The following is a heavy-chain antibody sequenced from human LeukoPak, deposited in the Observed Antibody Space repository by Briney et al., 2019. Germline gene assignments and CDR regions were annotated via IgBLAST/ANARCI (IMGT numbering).Heavy chain of an antibody. J-gene: IGHJ6*03. Sequence: SETLSLTCAVSGGSISSGGYSWSWIRQPPGKGLEWIGYIYYSGSTYYNPSLKSRVTISVDTSKNQFSLKLSSVTAADTAVYYCARGRRDGYTLYYMDVWGKGTTVTFSS. CDR3: ARGRRDGYTLYYMDV. V-gene: IGHV4-30-4*07. CDR2: IYYSGST. D-gene: IGHD5-24*01. CDR1: GGSISSGGYS.